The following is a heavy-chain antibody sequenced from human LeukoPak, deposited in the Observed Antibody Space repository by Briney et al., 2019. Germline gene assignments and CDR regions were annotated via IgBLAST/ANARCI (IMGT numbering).Heavy chain of an antibody. J-gene: IGHJ5*01. CDR2: IRSKAYGGTT. Sequence: PGRSLRLSCTASGFTFGDYAMSWVRQAPGKGLEWVGFIRSKAYGGTTEYAASVKGRFTISSGDSKSIAYLQMNSLKTEDTALYYCAGASRAAAAGTFDFWGQGTQVTVSS. CDR1: GFTFGDYA. D-gene: IGHD6-13*01. V-gene: IGHV3-49*04. CDR3: AGASRAAAAGTFDF.